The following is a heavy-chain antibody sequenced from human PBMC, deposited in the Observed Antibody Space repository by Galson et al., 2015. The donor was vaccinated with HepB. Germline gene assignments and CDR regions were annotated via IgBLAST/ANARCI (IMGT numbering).Heavy chain of an antibody. V-gene: IGHV3-23*01. CDR2: ISGSGGST. Sequence: SLRLSCAASGFTFSSYAMSWVRQAPGKGLEWVSAISGSGGSTYYADSVKGRFTISRDNSKNTLYLQMNSLRAEDTAVYYCAKGSPIRWSGYLDSYYYYMDVWGKGTTVTVSS. CDR3: AKGSPIRWSGYLDSYYYYMDV. J-gene: IGHJ6*03. D-gene: IGHD3-3*01. CDR1: GFTFSSYA.